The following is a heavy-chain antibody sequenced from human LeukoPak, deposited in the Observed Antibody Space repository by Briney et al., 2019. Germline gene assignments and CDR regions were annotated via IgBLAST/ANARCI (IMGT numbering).Heavy chain of an antibody. CDR1: GYSISSSNW. D-gene: IGHD2-2*01. J-gene: IGHJ4*02. CDR2: IHYSGST. V-gene: IGHV4-28*03. CDR3: ARASRVGYCSSTSCYAYFDY. Sequence: SETLSLTCAVSGYSISSSNWWGWIRQPPGQGLEWIGYIHYSGSTNYNPSLKSRVTISVDTSKNQFSLKLSSVTAADTAVYCCARASRVGYCSSTSCYAYFDYWGQGTLVTVSS.